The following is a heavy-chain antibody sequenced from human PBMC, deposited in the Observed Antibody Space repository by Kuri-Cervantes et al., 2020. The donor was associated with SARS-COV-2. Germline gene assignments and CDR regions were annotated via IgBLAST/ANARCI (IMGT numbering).Heavy chain of an antibody. J-gene: IGHJ4*02. V-gene: IGHV3-74*01. CDR1: GFTFSSYW. CDR3: AKGGYSYGYAGHFDY. Sequence: GESLKISCAASGFTFSSYWMHWVRQAPGKGLVWVSRINSDGSSTSYADSVKGRFTISRDNSKNTLYLQMNSLRAEDTAVYYCAKGGYSYGYAGHFDYWGQGTLVTVSS. D-gene: IGHD5-18*01. CDR2: INSDGSST.